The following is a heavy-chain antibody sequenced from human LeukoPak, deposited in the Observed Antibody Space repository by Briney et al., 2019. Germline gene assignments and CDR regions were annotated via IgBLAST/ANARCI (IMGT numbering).Heavy chain of an antibody. V-gene: IGHV1-2*02. CDR2: INPNSGGT. Sequence: ASVKVSCKASGYTFTGYYMHWVRQAPGQGLEWMGWINPNSGGTNYAQKFQGRVTMTRDTSISTAYMERSRLRSDDTAVYYCARLAVAGIYYFDYWGQGTLVTVSS. J-gene: IGHJ4*02. CDR1: GYTFTGYY. CDR3: ARLAVAGIYYFDY. D-gene: IGHD6-19*01.